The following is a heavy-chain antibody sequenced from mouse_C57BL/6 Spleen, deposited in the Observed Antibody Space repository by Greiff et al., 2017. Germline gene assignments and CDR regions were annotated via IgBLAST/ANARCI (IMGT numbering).Heavy chain of an antibody. V-gene: IGHV2-2*01. CDR1: GFSLTSYG. CDR2: IWSGGST. Sequence: VQGVESGPGLVQPSQSLSITCTVSGFSLTSYGVHWVRQSPGKGLEWLGVIWSGGSTDYNAAFISRLSISKDNSKSQVFFKMNSLQADDTAIYYCARSTGTVSYWYFDVWGTGTTVTVSS. J-gene: IGHJ1*03. CDR3: ARSTGTVSYWYFDV. D-gene: IGHD4-1*02.